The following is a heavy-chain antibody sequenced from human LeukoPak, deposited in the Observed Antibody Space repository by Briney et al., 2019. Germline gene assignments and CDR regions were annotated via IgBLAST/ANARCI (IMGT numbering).Heavy chain of an antibody. CDR3: AKSGYHGSSGYN. CDR2: IRFDGSNK. J-gene: IGHJ4*02. V-gene: IGHV3-30*02. Sequence: GGSLRLSCAASGFTFSNFGMHWVRQAPGKGLEWVAFIRFDGSNKYNADSVKGRFTISRDNSKNTVYLQMNSLRAEDTAVYYCAKSGYHGSSGYNWGQGTLVTVSS. D-gene: IGHD3-22*01. CDR1: GFTFSNFG.